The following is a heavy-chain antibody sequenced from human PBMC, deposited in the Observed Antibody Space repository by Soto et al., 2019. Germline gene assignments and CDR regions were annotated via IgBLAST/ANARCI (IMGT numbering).Heavy chain of an antibody. J-gene: IGHJ4*02. CDR2: ISYDGSNK. D-gene: IGHD3-22*01. CDR1: GFTFSSYG. Sequence: GGSLRLSCAASGFTFSSYGMHWVRQAPGKGLEWVAVISYDGSNKYYADSVKGRFTISRDNSKNTLYLQMNSLRAEDTAVYYCAKDISTYDSSDYFSPSAPDYWGQGTLVTVSS. V-gene: IGHV3-30*18. CDR3: AKDISTYDSSDYFSPSAPDY.